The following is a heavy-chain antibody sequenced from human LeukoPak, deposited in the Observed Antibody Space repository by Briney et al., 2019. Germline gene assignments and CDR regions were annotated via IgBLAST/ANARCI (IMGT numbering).Heavy chain of an antibody. CDR3: AMIPPDSGTYP. CDR2: IYHSGGT. Sequence: NPSETLSLTCTVSGYSISSGYYWGWVRQRPGKGLEWIASIYHSGGTYYNPSLKSRVTISVDTSKKHFSLDLSSVTAADTAVYYCAMIPPDSGTYPWGQGTLVTVSS. CDR1: GYSISSGYY. V-gene: IGHV4-38-2*02. J-gene: IGHJ5*02. D-gene: IGHD1-26*01.